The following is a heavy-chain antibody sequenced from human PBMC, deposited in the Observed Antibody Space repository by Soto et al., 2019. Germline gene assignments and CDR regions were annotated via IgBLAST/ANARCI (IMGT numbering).Heavy chain of an antibody. V-gene: IGHV1-18*01. CDR1: GYTFISYG. D-gene: IGHD3-10*01. J-gene: IGHJ3*02. CDR3: ARDGPMDRAFDI. Sequence: SVKVSCKASGYTFISYGISWVRQAPGQGLEWMGWISAYNDYTNYAQKLQGRVTMTTDTSTSTAYMELRSLRSDDTAVYYCARDGPMDRAFDIWGQGTMVTVSS. CDR2: ISAYNDYT.